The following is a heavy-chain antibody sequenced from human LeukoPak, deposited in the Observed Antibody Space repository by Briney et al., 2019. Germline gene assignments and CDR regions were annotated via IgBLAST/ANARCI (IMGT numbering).Heavy chain of an antibody. D-gene: IGHD6-6*01. V-gene: IGHV4-39*07. CDR2: IYYSGST. CDR1: GGSISSSSYY. CDR3: ARDSVEYSSSSGGRDYYYYYMDV. Sequence: SETLSLTCTVSGGSISSSSYYWGWIRQPPGKGLEWIGSIYYSGSTYYNPSLKSRVTISVDTSKNQFSLKLSSVTAADTAVYYCARDSVEYSSSSGGRDYYYYYMDVWGKGTTVTVSS. J-gene: IGHJ6*03.